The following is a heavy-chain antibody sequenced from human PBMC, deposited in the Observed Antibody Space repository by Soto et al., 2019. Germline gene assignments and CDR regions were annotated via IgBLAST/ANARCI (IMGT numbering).Heavy chain of an antibody. CDR1: GGSISGYY. V-gene: IGHV4-59*08. J-gene: IGHJ3*02. D-gene: IGHD3-9*01. CDR2: IYHSGST. Sequence: PSETLSLTYTVSGGSISGYYWSWIRQPPGKGLEWIGYIYHSGSTNYNPSLKSRVTISVDTSKNQFSLKLSYVTAADTAVYYCAKYDLLAGTHDAFDIWGQGTMVTVSS. CDR3: AKYDLLAGTHDAFDI.